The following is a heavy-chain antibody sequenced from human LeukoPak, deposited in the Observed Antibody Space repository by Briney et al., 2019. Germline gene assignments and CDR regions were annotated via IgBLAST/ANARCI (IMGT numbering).Heavy chain of an antibody. Sequence: PSETLSLTCTVSGGSISSSSYYWGWIRQPPGKGLEWIGSIYYSGSTYYNPSLKSRVTISVDTSKNQFSLKLSSVTAADTAVYYCARVPHWDPHFDYWGQGTLVTVSS. J-gene: IGHJ4*02. D-gene: IGHD7-27*01. CDR2: IYYSGST. CDR3: ARVPHWDPHFDY. CDR1: GGSISSSSYY. V-gene: IGHV4-39*07.